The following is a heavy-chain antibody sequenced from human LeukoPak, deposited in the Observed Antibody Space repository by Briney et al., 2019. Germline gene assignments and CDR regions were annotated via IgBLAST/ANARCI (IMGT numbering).Heavy chain of an antibody. J-gene: IGHJ4*02. CDR3: ARDRRDYGDSRFDY. V-gene: IGHV1-18*01. CDR1: GYTFTSYG. D-gene: IGHD4-17*01. CDR2: ISAYNGNT. Sequence: ASVKVSCKASGYTFTSYGISWVRQAPGQGLEWMGWISAYNGNTNYAQKLQGRVTMTIDTSTSTAYMELRSLRSDDTAVYYCARDRRDYGDSRFDYWGQGTLVTVSS.